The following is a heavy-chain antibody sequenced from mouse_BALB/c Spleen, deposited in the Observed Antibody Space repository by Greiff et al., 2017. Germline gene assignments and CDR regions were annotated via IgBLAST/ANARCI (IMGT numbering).Heavy chain of an antibody. CDR2: INPSSGYT. Sequence: QVQLQQSAAELARPGASVKMSCKASGYTFTSYMMHWVKQRPGQGLEWIGYINPSSGYTEYNQKFKDKTTLTADKSSSTAYMQLSSLTSEDSAVYDCARYYYGSSLYAMDYWGQGTSVTVSS. D-gene: IGHD1-1*01. V-gene: IGHV1-4*02. CDR1: GYTFTSYM. CDR3: ARYYYGSSLYAMDY. J-gene: IGHJ4*01.